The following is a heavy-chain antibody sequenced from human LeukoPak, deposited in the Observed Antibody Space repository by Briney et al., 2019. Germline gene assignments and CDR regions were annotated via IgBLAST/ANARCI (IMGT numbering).Heavy chain of an antibody. CDR2: INYSGSS. D-gene: IGHD5-24*01. V-gene: IGHV4-39*01. Sequence: SETLPLTCSVSGGSISSSSSYWGWIRQPPGRGLEWIGSINYSGSSFDNPARKSRATITVDTSKNQFSLKLSSVTAADTAVYYCARHRSGWLQSSFDYWGQGTLVTVSS. CDR3: ARHRSGWLQSSFDY. CDR1: GGSISSSSSY. J-gene: IGHJ4*02.